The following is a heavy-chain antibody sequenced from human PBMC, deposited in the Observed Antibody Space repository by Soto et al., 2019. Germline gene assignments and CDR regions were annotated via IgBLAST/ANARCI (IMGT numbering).Heavy chain of an antibody. D-gene: IGHD1-1*01. CDR3: ARSRNLDV. CDR1: GGSFSDYY. V-gene: IGHV4-34*02. J-gene: IGHJ6*02. Sequence: QVQLQQWGAGLLKPSETLSLTCAVYGGSFSDYYWNWIRQPPGKGLEWIGEVNYLGNTNYSPSPLGRVTISIDTSKNQLSLELTSVTAADTAVYYCARSRNLDVWGQGTTVTVSS. CDR2: VNYLGNT.